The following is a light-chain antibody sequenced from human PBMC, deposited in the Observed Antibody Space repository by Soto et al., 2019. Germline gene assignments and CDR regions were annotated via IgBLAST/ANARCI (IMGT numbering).Light chain of an antibody. CDR2: GAF. Sequence: EIVLTQSPGTLSLSPGERATLSCRSSQSITSGYLAWYQQKPGQAPRLLIYGAFNRATGIPDRFSGSGSGADFNLTISRLEPEDFGVYYCQQYRASPPSWTFGQGTKVEIK. J-gene: IGKJ1*01. V-gene: IGKV3-20*01. CDR3: QQYRASPPSWT. CDR1: QSITSGY.